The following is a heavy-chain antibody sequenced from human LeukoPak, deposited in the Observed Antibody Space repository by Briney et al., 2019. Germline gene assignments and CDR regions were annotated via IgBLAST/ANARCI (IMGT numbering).Heavy chain of an antibody. CDR3: AREYFRGGSCYNVDY. V-gene: IGHV1-18*01. CDR1: GYTFINYG. CDR2: ISTSNGNT. J-gene: IGHJ4*02. D-gene: IGHD2-15*01. Sequence: ASVTVSFKASGYTFINYGISWVRQAPGQGGEWMGWISTSNGNTNYAQKLQGRVTMTTDTCTNTAYMELRSLRSDDTAVYYCAREYFRGGSCYNVDYWGQGTLVTVSS.